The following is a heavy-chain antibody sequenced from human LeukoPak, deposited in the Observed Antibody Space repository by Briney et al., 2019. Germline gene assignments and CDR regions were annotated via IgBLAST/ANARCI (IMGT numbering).Heavy chain of an antibody. V-gene: IGHV3-23*01. D-gene: IGHD3-22*01. CDR1: GITLAIYG. CDR2: VSGSGGST. Sequence: GSLRLSCVVSGITLAIYGMSWVRQAPGKGLEWVAGVSGSGGSTNYADSVKGRFTISRDNPKNTLYLQMNSLRAEDTAVYFCAKRGVVIRVILVGFNKEAYYFDSWGQGALVTVSS. CDR3: AKRGVVIRVILVGFNKEAYYFDS. J-gene: IGHJ4*02.